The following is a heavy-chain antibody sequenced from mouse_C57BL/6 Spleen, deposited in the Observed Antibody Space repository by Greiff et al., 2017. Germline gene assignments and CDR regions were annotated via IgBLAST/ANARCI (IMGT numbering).Heavy chain of an antibody. CDR3: ARLEGSYPFAY. D-gene: IGHD1-1*02. CDR2: IDPSDSYT. Sequence: QVQLQQPGAELVMPGASVKLSCKASGYTFPSYWMHWVKQRPGQGLEWIGEIDPSDSYTNYNQKFKGKFTLTVDKSSSTAYMQLSSLTSEDSAVYYCARLEGSYPFAYWGQGTLVTVSA. CDR1: GYTFPSYW. V-gene: IGHV1-69*01. J-gene: IGHJ3*01.